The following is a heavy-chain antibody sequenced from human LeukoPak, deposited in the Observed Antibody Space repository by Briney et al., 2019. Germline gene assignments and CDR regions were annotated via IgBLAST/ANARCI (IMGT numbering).Heavy chain of an antibody. Sequence: GGSLRLSCAASGFTFSSYAMSWVRQAPGKGLEWVSAIIGSGDSTYDADSVKGRFTISRDNSKNTLYLQMNSLRAEDTAVYYCAKGGTVTKKGWFDPWGQGTLVTVSS. D-gene: IGHD4-17*01. J-gene: IGHJ5*02. V-gene: IGHV3-23*01. CDR2: IIGSGDST. CDR3: AKGGTVTKKGWFDP. CDR1: GFTFSSYA.